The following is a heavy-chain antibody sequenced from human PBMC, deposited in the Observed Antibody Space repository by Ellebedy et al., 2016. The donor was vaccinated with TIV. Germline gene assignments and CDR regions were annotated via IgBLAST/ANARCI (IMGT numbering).Heavy chain of an antibody. V-gene: IGHV5-51*01. Sequence: GESLKISCKGSGYSFTSYWIGWVRQMPGKGLEWMGIIYPGDSDTRYSPSFQGQVTIPADKSISTAYPQWSSLKASDTAMYYCARLGATVVTPGAVGDWFDPWGQGTLVTVSS. CDR2: IYPGDSDT. D-gene: IGHD4-23*01. CDR1: GYSFTSYW. CDR3: ARLGATVVTPGAVGDWFDP. J-gene: IGHJ5*02.